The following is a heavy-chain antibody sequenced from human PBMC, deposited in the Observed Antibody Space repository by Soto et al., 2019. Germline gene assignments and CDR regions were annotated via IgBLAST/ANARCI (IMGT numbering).Heavy chain of an antibody. Sequence: LRLSCAASGFTFSSYWMHWVRQAPGKGLVWVSRINSDGSSTSYTDSVKGRFTISRDNAKNTLYLQMNSLRAEDTAAYYCARDGSSWADDAFDIWGQGTMVTVSS. CDR3: ARDGSSWADDAFDI. CDR2: INSDGSST. J-gene: IGHJ3*02. V-gene: IGHV3-74*01. D-gene: IGHD6-13*01. CDR1: GFTFSSYW.